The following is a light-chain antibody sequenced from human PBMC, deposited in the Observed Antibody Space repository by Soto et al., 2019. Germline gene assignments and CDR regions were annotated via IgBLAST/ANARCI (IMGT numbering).Light chain of an antibody. J-gene: IGKJ1*01. CDR3: MQASQFPRT. CDR2: KIS. Sequence: DIVMTQTPLSSPVTLGQPASISCRSSQSLVRSDGSTYLSWLQQRPGQPPRVLIYKISNRVSGVPDRFSGSGAGTDFTLTISRVEAEDVGMYYCMQASQFPRTFGQGTKVEIK. V-gene: IGKV2-24*01. CDR1: QSLVRSDGSTY.